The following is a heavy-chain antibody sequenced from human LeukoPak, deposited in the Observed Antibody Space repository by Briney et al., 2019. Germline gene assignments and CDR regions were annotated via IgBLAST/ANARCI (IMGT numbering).Heavy chain of an antibody. CDR3: AADLSTLRYSSSWYAFDY. D-gene: IGHD6-13*01. CDR2: IVVGSCNT. V-gene: IGHV1-58*02. J-gene: IGHJ4*02. CDR1: GFTFTSSA. Sequence: ASVKVSCKATGFTFTSSAMHWVRQARGQRLEWIGWIVVGSCNTNYAQKFQERVTITRKMSTSTDNMVLSNLRSEDTAVYYCAADLSTLRYSSSWYAFDYWGQGTLVTVSS.